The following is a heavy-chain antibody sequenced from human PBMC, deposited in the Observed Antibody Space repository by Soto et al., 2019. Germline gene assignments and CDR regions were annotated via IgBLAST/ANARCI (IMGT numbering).Heavy chain of an antibody. Sequence: ASVKVSCKVSGYTLTELSMHWVRQAPGKGLEWMGGFDPEDGETIYAQKFQGRVTMTEDTSTDTAYMELSSLRSEDTAVYHCATDQSWEAGYSSSWYEFDYWGQGTLVTVSS. CDR3: ATDQSWEAGYSSSWYEFDY. CDR2: FDPEDGET. V-gene: IGHV1-24*01. D-gene: IGHD6-13*01. CDR1: GYTLTELS. J-gene: IGHJ4*02.